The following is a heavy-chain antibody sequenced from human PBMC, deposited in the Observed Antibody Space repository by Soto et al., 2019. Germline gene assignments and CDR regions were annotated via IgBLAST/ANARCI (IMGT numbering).Heavy chain of an antibody. CDR1: GGSISSGGYS. J-gene: IGHJ4*02. CDR2: IYHSGGT. CDR3: ARLTGEPDY. V-gene: IGHV4-30-2*01. Sequence: PSETLSLTCAVFGGSISSGGYSWSWIRQPPGKGLEWVGYIYHSGGTYYNPSLKSRVTISVDGSKNQFSLNLNSVTAADTAVYYCARLTGEPDYWGQGTLVTVSS. D-gene: IGHD7-27*01.